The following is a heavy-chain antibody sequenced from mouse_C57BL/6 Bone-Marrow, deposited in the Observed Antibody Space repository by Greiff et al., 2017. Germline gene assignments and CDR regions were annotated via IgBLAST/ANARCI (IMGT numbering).Heavy chain of an antibody. J-gene: IGHJ3*01. CDR3: ARNERFAY. Sequence: VKLKESGAELARPGASVKLSCKASGYTFTSYGISWVKQRTGQGLEWIGEIYPRSGNTYYNEKFKGKATLTADKSSSTAYMELRSLTSEDSAVYFCARNERFAYWGRGTRVTVSA. V-gene: IGHV1-81*01. CDR1: GYTFTSYG. CDR2: IYPRSGNT.